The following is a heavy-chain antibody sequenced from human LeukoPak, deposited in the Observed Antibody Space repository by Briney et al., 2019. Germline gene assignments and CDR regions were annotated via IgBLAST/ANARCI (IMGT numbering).Heavy chain of an antibody. J-gene: IGHJ5*02. Sequence: PSETLSLTCTVSGYSISSGYYWGWIRQPPGKGLEWIGSIYHSGSTYYNPSLKSRVTMSVDTSKNQFSLKLSSVTAADTAVYYCAREIVVVPAAIGGHNWFDPWGQGTLVTVSS. CDR2: IYHSGST. D-gene: IGHD2-2*01. CDR3: AREIVVVPAAIGGHNWFDP. CDR1: GYSISSGYY. V-gene: IGHV4-38-2*02.